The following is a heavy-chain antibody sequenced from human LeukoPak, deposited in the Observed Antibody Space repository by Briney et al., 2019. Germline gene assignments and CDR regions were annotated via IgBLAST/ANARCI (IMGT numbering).Heavy chain of an antibody. J-gene: IGHJ4*02. CDR3: ARGTGYFDY. V-gene: IGHV4-61*02. D-gene: IGHD1-14*01. Sequence: SETLSLTCTVSGGSINSGSYYWSWIRQPAGKGLEWIGRIYTSGSTNYNPSLKSRVTISVDTSKNQFSLKLSSVTAADTAVYYCARGTGYFDYWGQGTLVTVSS. CDR1: GGSINSGSYY. CDR2: IYTSGST.